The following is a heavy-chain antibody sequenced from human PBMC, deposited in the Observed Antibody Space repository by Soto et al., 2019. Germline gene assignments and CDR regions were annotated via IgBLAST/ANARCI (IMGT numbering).Heavy chain of an antibody. CDR3: TRDRQLVQDWFDP. CDR2: ITSRSGYV. J-gene: IGHJ5*02. V-gene: IGHV3-21*01. Sequence: TGGSLRLSCAASGFTFSYYNMNWVRQAPGKGLEWVSLITSRSGYVFYADSVKGRFTISRDDAKNSLYLQMNSLRAEDTAVYYCTRDRQLVQDWFDPWGRGTPVTVSS. CDR1: GFTFSYYN. D-gene: IGHD6-13*01.